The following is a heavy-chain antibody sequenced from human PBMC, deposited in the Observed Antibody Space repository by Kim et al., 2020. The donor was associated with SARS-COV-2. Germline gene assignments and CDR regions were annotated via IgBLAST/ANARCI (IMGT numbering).Heavy chain of an antibody. CDR3: AKDRGIIVPAATDF. J-gene: IGHJ4*02. D-gene: IGHD2-2*01. V-gene: IGHV3-23*01. CDR2: ISGSGSIT. Sequence: GGSLRLSCAASGFTFSTYAMNWVRQAPGKGLEWVSAISGSGSITYYADSVKGRFTISRDNSKNTLHLQMNSLRAEDTAVYYCAKDRGIIVPAATDFWGQGTLVTVSS. CDR1: GFTFSTYA.